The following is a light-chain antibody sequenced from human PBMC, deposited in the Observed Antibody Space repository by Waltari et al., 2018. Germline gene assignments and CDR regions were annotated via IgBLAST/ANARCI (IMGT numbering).Light chain of an antibody. V-gene: IGKV3-20*01. Sequence: EIVLTQSPGTLSLSPGESATLPCRASQSVSSIYLAWYQQKPGQAPRLLIYGASGRATGIPDRFSGSGSGTDFTLTISRLEPEDFAVYYCQQFGNSQWTFGQGTKV. CDR1: QSVSSIY. J-gene: IGKJ1*01. CDR2: GAS. CDR3: QQFGNSQWT.